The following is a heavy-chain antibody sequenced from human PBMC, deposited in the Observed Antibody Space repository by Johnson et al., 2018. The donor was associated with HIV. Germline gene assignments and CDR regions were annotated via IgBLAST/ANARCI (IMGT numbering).Heavy chain of an antibody. CDR2: ISYDGSNK. J-gene: IGHJ3*02. CDR1: GFTFSSYA. Sequence: QVQLVESGGGVVQPGRSLRLSCAASGFTFSSYAMHWVRQAPGKGLEWVAVISYDGSNKYYADSVKGRFTISRDNSKNTLYLQMNSLRAEDTAVYYCARSVGYYDSSGYYYVDAFDIWGQGTMVTVSS. D-gene: IGHD3-22*01. V-gene: IGHV3-30*04. CDR3: ARSVGYYDSSGYYYVDAFDI.